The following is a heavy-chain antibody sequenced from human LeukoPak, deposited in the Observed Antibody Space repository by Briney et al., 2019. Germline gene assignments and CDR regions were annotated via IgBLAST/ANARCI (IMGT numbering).Heavy chain of an antibody. Sequence: GGSLRLSCAASGFTFSSYWMSWVRQAPGKGLEWVANIKQDGSEKYYVDSVKGRFTISRDNAKNSLYLQMNSLRAEDTAVYYCARGTIAARRAQFDYWGQGTLVTVSS. CDR1: GFTFSSYW. CDR2: IKQDGSEK. V-gene: IGHV3-7*01. J-gene: IGHJ4*02. D-gene: IGHD6-6*01. CDR3: ARGTIAARRAQFDY.